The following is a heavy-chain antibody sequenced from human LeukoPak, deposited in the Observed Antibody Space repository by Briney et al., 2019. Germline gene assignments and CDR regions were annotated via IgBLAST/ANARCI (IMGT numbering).Heavy chain of an antibody. J-gene: IGHJ3*02. CDR3: ARGFYYYDSSGYWANDAFDI. CDR1: AGSISSSNW. Sequence: PSETLSLTCAVSAGSISSSNWWTWVRQPPGKGLEWIGEIYHNGSTNYNPSLKSRVTISVDTSKNQFSLKLSSVTAANTAVYYCARGFYYYDSSGYWANDAFDIWGQGTMVTVSS. D-gene: IGHD3-22*01. CDR2: IYHNGST. V-gene: IGHV4-4*02.